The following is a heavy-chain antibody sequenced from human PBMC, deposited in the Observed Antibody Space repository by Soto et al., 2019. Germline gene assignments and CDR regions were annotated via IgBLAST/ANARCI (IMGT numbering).Heavy chain of an antibody. Sequence: QVQLVQSRVEVKKPGASVKVSCKASGYTFTNYAISWVRQAPGRGLEWMGWVNTYNGNPNYAQIFQGRVTMTTDTSTGTAYMELRSLQSDDSAVYYCARDSQYSTDWQRFDSWGQGTLVTVSS. CDR1: GYTFTNYA. J-gene: IGHJ4*02. CDR3: ARDSQYSTDWQRFDS. V-gene: IGHV1-18*01. CDR2: VNTYNGNP. D-gene: IGHD6-6*01.